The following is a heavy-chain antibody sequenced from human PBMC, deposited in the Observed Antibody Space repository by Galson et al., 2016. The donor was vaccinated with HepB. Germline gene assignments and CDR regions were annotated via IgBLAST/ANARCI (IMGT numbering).Heavy chain of an antibody. CDR1: GYTFSTYG. J-gene: IGHJ3*01. CDR2: IGPYNGHT. Sequence: SVKVSCKASGYTFSTYGISWVRQAPGQGLEWMGWIGPYNGHTNYAQKFQGRVSMTTDISTATAYMEMSIVRPDDTAMYYCARDQGFGDDTFDSWGQGTMVIVSS. D-gene: IGHD3-10*01. CDR3: ARDQGFGDDTFDS. V-gene: IGHV1-18*01.